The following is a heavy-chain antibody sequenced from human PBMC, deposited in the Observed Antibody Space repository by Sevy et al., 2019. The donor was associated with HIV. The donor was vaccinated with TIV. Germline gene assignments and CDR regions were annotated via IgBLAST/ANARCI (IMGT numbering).Heavy chain of an antibody. CDR1: GYTFTSNG. J-gene: IGHJ1*01. CDR2: INTKNGNA. Sequence: ASVKVSCRASGYTFTSNGIAWVRQAPGQGLEWMGWINTKNGNANYAQKYQGRVTMTTDTSTSTGYMELMSLRSDDTAMDYCARDRGYCSGGSCYIQQWGQGTLVTVSS. CDR3: ARDRGYCSGGSCYIQQ. D-gene: IGHD2-15*01. V-gene: IGHV1-18*01.